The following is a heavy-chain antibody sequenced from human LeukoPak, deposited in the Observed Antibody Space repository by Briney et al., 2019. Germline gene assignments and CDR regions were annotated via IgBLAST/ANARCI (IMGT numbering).Heavy chain of an antibody. CDR3: ARAHNWNDVGAFGI. CDR2: ISAYNGNT. Sequence: ASVKVSCKASGYTFTSYGISWVRQAPGQGLEWMGWISAYNGNTNYAQKLQGRVTMTTDTSTSTAYMELRSLRSDDTAVYYCARAHNWNDVGAFGIWGQGTMVTVSS. V-gene: IGHV1-18*01. J-gene: IGHJ3*02. D-gene: IGHD1-20*01. CDR1: GYTFTSYG.